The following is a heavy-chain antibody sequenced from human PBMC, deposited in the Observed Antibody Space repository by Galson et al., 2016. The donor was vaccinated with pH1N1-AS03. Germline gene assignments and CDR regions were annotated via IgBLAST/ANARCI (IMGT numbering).Heavy chain of an antibody. CDR3: AGVSAGLTGYYYAMDV. J-gene: IGHJ6*02. V-gene: IGHV1-69*05. CDR2: IIGMFGTT. CDR1: GGKFSSYA. D-gene: IGHD4/OR15-4a*01. Sequence: SVKVSCKASGGKFSSYAISWVRQAPGQGLEWMGGIIGMFGTTNYAQRFQGRVTMTRDTSTSTVYMELSSLRSDDTAVYYCAGVSAGLTGYYYAMDVWGQGTTVTVSS.